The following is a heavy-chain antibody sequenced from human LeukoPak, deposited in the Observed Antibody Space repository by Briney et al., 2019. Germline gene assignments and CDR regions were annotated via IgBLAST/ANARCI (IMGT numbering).Heavy chain of an antibody. J-gene: IGHJ4*02. D-gene: IGHD6-13*01. CDR3: ASSIAATNPDY. V-gene: IGHV1-46*01. CDR2: INPSGGST. Sequence: ASVKVSCRASGYTFTSYYMHWVRQAPGQGLEWMGIINPSGGSTSYAQKFQGRVTMTRDTSTSTVYMELSSLRSEDTAVYYCASSIAATNPDYWGQGTLVTVSS. CDR1: GYTFTSYY.